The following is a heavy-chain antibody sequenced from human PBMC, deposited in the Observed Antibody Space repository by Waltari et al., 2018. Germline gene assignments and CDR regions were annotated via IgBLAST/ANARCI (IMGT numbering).Heavy chain of an antibody. CDR1: GGSFRGYY. J-gene: IGHJ6*02. CDR2: INHSGST. V-gene: IGHV4-34*01. CDR3: ARDRPTSAGYYYGMDV. Sequence: QVQLQQWGAGLLKPSETLSLTCAVYGGSFRGYYWRWIRQPPGKGLEWIGEINHSGSTNYNPSLKSRVTRSVDTSKNQFSLKLSSVTPEDTAVYYCARDRPTSAGYYYGMDVWGQGTTVTVSS. D-gene: IGHD6-13*01.